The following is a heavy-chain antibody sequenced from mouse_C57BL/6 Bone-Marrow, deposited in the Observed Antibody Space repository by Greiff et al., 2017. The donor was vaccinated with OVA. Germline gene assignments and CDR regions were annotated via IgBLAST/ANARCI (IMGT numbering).Heavy chain of an antibody. D-gene: IGHD1-1*01. Sequence: QVQLQQSGPGLVAPSQSLSITCTVSGFSLTSYAISWVRQPPGKGLEWLGVIWTGGGTNYKSAHKSRLSISKDNSKSQVFLKMKSLQTDDTARYYCARDRGYYYGSNWYFDVWGTGTTVTVSS. V-gene: IGHV2-9-1*01. J-gene: IGHJ1*03. CDR2: IWTGGGT. CDR1: GFSLTSYA. CDR3: ARDRGYYYGSNWYFDV.